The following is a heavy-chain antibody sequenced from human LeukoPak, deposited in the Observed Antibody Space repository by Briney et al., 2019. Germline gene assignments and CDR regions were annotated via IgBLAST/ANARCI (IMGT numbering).Heavy chain of an antibody. D-gene: IGHD3-9*01. CDR2: ISYDGSNK. CDR3: AKDAQAWLSANFDY. Sequence: GGSLRLSCAASGFTFSSYAMHWVRQAPGKGLEWVAVISYDGSNKYYADSVKGRFTISRDNSKNTLYLQMNSLRAEDTAVYYCAKDAQAWLSANFDYWGQGTLVTVSS. V-gene: IGHV3-30-3*01. CDR1: GFTFSSYA. J-gene: IGHJ4*02.